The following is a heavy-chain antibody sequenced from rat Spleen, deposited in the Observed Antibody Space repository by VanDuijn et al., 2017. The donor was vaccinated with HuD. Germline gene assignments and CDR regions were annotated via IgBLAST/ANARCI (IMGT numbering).Heavy chain of an antibody. Sequence: EVQLVESGGGLVQPGRSMKLSCAASGFTFSDYGMAWVRQAPTKGLEWVASISYDGSSTYYRDSVKGRFTISRDNAKSTLYLQMDSLRSEDTATYYCTTTPGHWGQGVMVTVSS. D-gene: IGHD4-6*01. CDR1: GFTFSDYG. J-gene: IGHJ2*01. CDR3: TTTPGH. V-gene: IGHV5-20*01. CDR2: ISYDGSST.